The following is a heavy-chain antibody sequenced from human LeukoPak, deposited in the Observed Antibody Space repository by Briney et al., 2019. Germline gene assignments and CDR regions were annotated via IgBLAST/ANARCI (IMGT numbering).Heavy chain of an antibody. J-gene: IGHJ4*02. CDR2: ITSNGGST. D-gene: IGHD3-16*02. Sequence: GGSLRLSCAASGFPFSSYSMNWVRQAPGRGLEYVSAITSNGGSTFYANSVKGRFTISRDNSKNTLFLQMGSLRAEDMAVYYCTRGPGYDYVWGSYRADYWGQGTLVTVSS. V-gene: IGHV3-64*01. CDR1: GFPFSSYS. CDR3: TRGPGYDYVWGSYRADY.